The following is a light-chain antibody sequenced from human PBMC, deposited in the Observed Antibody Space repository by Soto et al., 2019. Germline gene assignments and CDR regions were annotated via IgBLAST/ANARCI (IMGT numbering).Light chain of an antibody. J-gene: IGKJ5*01. CDR3: QQYHNWPPIT. Sequence: EIVLTQSPGTLSLSPGERATLLCGACQSVSSSYLACYQQKPGQAPRLLIYDASTRATGTPARFSGSGSGTEFTLTISSLQSEDFAVYYCQQYHNWPPITFGQGTRLEIK. CDR1: QSVSSSY. V-gene: IGKV3-15*01. CDR2: DAS.